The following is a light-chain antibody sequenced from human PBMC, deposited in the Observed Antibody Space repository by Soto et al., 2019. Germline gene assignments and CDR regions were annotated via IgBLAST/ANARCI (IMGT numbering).Light chain of an antibody. J-gene: IGLJ1*01. CDR3: SSYTSSSTHYV. CDR1: SSDVGGYNY. V-gene: IGLV2-14*01. CDR2: DVS. Sequence: QSALTQPASVSGSPGQSITISCTGTSSDVGGYNYVSWYQQHPGKAPKLMIYDVSNRPSGVSNRFSGSTSGNTASLTISGLQAEDEADYYCSSYTSSSTHYVFGTGTKLTVL.